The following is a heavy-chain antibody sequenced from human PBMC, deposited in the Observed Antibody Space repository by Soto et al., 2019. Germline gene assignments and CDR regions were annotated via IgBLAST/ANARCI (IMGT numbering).Heavy chain of an antibody. CDR2: IYWDDDK. J-gene: IGHJ4*02. Sequence: QITLKESGPTLVKPTQTLTLTCTFSGFSLSTSGVHVGWIRQPPGKALEWLALIYWDDDKRYSPSLKTRLTLTQDATKNQVVLTMTNMDPVDTATWYCAHGLGSAFDYWGQGTQVTVSS. V-gene: IGHV2-5*02. CDR1: GFSLSTSGVH. D-gene: IGHD1-26*01. CDR3: AHGLGSAFDY.